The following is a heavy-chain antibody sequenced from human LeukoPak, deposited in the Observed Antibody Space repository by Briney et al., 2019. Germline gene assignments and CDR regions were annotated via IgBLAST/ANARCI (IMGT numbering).Heavy chain of an antibody. V-gene: IGHV4-59*01. Sequence: SETLSLTCTVSGDSLNTYYWTWIRQTPGKGLEWIGFVAYSGSSNDNPSLKSRVSISIDTSKNQFSLALTSVTPADTAVYYCARVVRGVVTSNWFDPWGQGTLVTVSS. CDR3: ARVVRGVVTSNWFDP. CDR1: GDSLNTYY. J-gene: IGHJ5*02. D-gene: IGHD2-21*02. CDR2: VAYSGSS.